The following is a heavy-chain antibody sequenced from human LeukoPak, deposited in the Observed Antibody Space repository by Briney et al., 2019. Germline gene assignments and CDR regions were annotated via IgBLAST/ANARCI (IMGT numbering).Heavy chain of an antibody. J-gene: IGHJ4*02. CDR2: IYYSGST. D-gene: IGHD5-18*01. CDR3: ARSSYSYGYY. CDR1: GGSISSGSYY. Sequence: SETLSLTCTVSGGSISSGSYYWSWIRQPPGKGLEWIGYIYYSGSTNYNPSLKSRVTISVDTSKNQFSLKLSSVTAADTAVYYCARSSYSYGYYWGQGTLVTVSS. V-gene: IGHV4-61*01.